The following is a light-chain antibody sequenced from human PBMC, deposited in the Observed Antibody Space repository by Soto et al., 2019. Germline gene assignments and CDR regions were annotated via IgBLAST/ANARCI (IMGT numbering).Light chain of an antibody. Sequence: IQLTQSPSSLSASVGDRVTITCRASHGISSYLAWYQQKPGKAPKLLIYAASTLQSGVPSRFSGSGSGTDFTLTISSLQPEDFATYYCQQLNSYPPSSTFGQGTKVDIK. CDR2: AAS. V-gene: IGKV1-9*01. CDR1: HGISSY. CDR3: QQLNSYPPSST. J-gene: IGKJ1*01.